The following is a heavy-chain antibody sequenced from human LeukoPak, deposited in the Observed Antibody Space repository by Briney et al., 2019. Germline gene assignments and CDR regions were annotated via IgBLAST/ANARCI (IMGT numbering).Heavy chain of an antibody. CDR2: IYFSGST. Sequence: PSETLSLTCTVSGGSISSGGYYWTWIRQPAGKGLEWIGRIYFSGSTNYNPSLKSRVTISVDRSKNQFSLKLSSVTAADTAVYYCARGHAYYDILTGPNYYYYYMDVWGKGTTVTVS. D-gene: IGHD3-9*01. CDR3: ARGHAYYDILTGPNYYYYYMDV. CDR1: GGSISSGGYY. J-gene: IGHJ6*03. V-gene: IGHV4-61*02.